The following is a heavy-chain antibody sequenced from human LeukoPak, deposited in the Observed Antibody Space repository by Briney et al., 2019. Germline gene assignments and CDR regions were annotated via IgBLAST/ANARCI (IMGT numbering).Heavy chain of an antibody. CDR2: IHPDGSIT. J-gene: IGHJ5*02. CDR1: GFTISNYW. CDR3: APQQTYSPYNWFDP. V-gene: IGHV3-74*03. D-gene: IGHD5-12*01. Sequence: GGSLRLSCVGSGFTISNYWMHCVRQAPGTGLVWVSRIHPDGSITTYADSVKGRFTISRDNAKNTLYLQMNSLRAEDTAVYYCAPQQTYSPYNWFDPWGQGTLVTVSS.